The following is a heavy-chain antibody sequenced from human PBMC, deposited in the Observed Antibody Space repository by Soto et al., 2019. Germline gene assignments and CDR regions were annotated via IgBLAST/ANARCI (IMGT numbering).Heavy chain of an antibody. D-gene: IGHD1-26*01. CDR3: ARAVGPFDY. V-gene: IGHV3-33*08. J-gene: IGHJ4*02. Sequence: GGSLRLSCAASGFTFSTYGMHWVRQAPGKGLEWVAVIWYDGSNKYYGDSVKGRFTISRDNSKNTLYLQMNSLRVDDTAVYYCARAVGPFDYWGQGTPVTVSS. CDR1: GFTFSTYG. CDR2: IWYDGSNK.